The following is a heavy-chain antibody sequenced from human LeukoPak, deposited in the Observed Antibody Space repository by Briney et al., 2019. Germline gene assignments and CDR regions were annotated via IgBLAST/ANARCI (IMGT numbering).Heavy chain of an antibody. CDR1: GFTFSSYN. CDR3: ARGKTSQNVVTRKTYNWFDP. V-gene: IGHV3-21*01. Sequence: PGGSLRLSCAASGFTFSSYNMNWVRQAPGKGLEWVSSISSSSDYIYYADSVKGRFTISRDNAKNSLYLQMKSLRAEDTAVYYCARGKTSQNVVTRKTYNWFDPWGQGTLVTVSS. CDR2: ISSSSDYI. D-gene: IGHD1-14*01. J-gene: IGHJ5*02.